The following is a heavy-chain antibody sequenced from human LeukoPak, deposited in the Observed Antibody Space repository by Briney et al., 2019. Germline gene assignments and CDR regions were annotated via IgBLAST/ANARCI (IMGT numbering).Heavy chain of an antibody. CDR2: ISGSGGST. CDR3: AKTGYSSSWYLPGAFDI. Sequence: GGSLRLSCAASGFTFSSYAMSWVRQAPGKGLEWVSAISGSGGSTYYADSVKGRLTISRDNSKNTLYLQMNSLRAEDTAVYYCAKTGYSSSWYLPGAFDIWGQGTMVTVSS. CDR1: GFTFSSYA. J-gene: IGHJ3*02. V-gene: IGHV3-23*01. D-gene: IGHD6-13*01.